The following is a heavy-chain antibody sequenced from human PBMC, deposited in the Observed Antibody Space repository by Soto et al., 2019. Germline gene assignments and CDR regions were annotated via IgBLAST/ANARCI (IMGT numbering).Heavy chain of an antibody. CDR3: ARVPGYSSIHVLDY. J-gene: IGHJ4*02. CDR1: GYTFTSYG. V-gene: IGHV1-18*01. CDR2: ISAYNGNT. Sequence: ASVKVSCKASGYTFTSYGISWVRQAPGQGLERMGWISAYNGNTNYAQKLQGRVTMTTDTSTSTAYMELRSLRSDVTAVYYCARVPGYSSIHVLDYWGQGTLVTVSS. D-gene: IGHD5-18*01.